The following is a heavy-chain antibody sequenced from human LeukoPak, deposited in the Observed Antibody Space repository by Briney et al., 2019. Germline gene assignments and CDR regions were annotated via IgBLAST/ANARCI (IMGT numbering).Heavy chain of an antibody. CDR2: IYYSGST. CDR3: ARGRAAAGSDYYYYYYMDV. Sequence: SETLSLTCTVSGVSISSYYWSWIRQPPGKGLEWIGYIYYSGSTNYNPSLKSRVTISVDTSKNQFSLKLSSVTAADTAVYYCARGRAAAGSDYYYYYYMDVWGKGTTVTVSS. CDR1: GVSISSYY. J-gene: IGHJ6*03. V-gene: IGHV4-59*01. D-gene: IGHD6-13*01.